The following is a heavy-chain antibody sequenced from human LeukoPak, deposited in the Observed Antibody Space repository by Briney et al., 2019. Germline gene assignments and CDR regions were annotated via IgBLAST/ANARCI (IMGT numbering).Heavy chain of an antibody. D-gene: IGHD3-22*01. J-gene: IGHJ4*02. CDR1: GSSFDDYG. V-gene: IGHV3-20*04. CDR2: TNWNGDST. Sequence: GGSLRPSCAASGSSFDDYGLTWVRQAPGKGLEWVSGTNWNGDSTVYADSVKGRFTISRDNAKNSLYQQMNSLRAEDTALYYCARDLRVVITGSFDSWGQGTLVTVSS. CDR3: ARDLRVVITGSFDS.